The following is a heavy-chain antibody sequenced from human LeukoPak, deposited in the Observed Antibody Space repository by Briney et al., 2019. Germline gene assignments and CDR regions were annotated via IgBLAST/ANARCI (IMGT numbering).Heavy chain of an antibody. Sequence: GGSLRLSCAASGFTFSSYAMSWVRQAPGKGLEWVSAISGSGGSTYYADSVKGRFTISRDNAKNSLYLQMNSLRAEDTALYYCAREGYDSRFDYWGQGTLVTVSS. CDR3: AREGYDSRFDY. CDR2: ISGSGGST. V-gene: IGHV3-23*01. D-gene: IGHD3-22*01. J-gene: IGHJ4*02. CDR1: GFTFSSYA.